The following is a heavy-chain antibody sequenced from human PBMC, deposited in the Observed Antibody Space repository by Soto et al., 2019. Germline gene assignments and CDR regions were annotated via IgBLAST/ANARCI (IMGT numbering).Heavy chain of an antibody. CDR2: VFFNGNT. CDR1: GGSVSSGSSY. J-gene: IGHJ5*01. D-gene: IGHD3-3*01. Sequence: QVHLQESGPGLVKPSETLSLTCSVSGGSVSSGSSYWSWIRQPPGKGREWNGHVFFNGNTDYNPFLKRRVTMSIHTSTNQVSLRLTSVTAADTAVYYCARGVEWKGWFDSCGQGTLVIVSS. V-gene: IGHV4-61*01. CDR3: ARGVEWKGWFDS.